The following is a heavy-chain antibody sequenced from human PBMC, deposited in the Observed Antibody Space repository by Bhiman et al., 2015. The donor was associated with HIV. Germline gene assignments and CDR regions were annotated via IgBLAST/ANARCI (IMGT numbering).Heavy chain of an antibody. CDR2: ISWNSYSI. Sequence: EVQLVESGGGLVQPGRSLRLSCAASGFTFDDYAMHWVRQAPGKGLEWVSGISWNSYSIDYADSVKGRFTISRDNAKNSLYLQMNSLRAEDTALYYCAKEENYYDSEVGAFDIWGQGTMVTVSS. CDR1: GFTFDDYA. J-gene: IGHJ3*02. D-gene: IGHD3-22*01. V-gene: IGHV3-9*01. CDR3: AKEENYYDSEVGAFDI.